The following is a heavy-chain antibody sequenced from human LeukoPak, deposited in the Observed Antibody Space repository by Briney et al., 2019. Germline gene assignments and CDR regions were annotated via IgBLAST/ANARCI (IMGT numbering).Heavy chain of an antibody. J-gene: IGHJ5*02. CDR2: IWYDGSNK. Sequence: GGSLRLSCAASGFAFSSYAMSWVRQAPGKGLEWVAVIWYDGSNKYYADSVKGRFTISRDNSKNTLYLQMNSLRAEDTAVYYCARDGQRFGGEENWFDPWGQGTLVTVSS. CDR1: GFAFSSYA. CDR3: ARDGQRFGGEENWFDP. V-gene: IGHV3-33*08. D-gene: IGHD5/OR15-5a*01.